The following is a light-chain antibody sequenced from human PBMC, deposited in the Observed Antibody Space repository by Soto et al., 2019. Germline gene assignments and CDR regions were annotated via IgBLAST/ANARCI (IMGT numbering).Light chain of an antibody. J-gene: IGKJ3*01. CDR2: AAS. V-gene: IGKV1-9*01. Sequence: DIQLTQSPSFLSASVGDRVTITCRASQGISSYLAWYQQKPGKAPKLLIFAASTLQTGVTSRFSGSGSGTEFTLTISSLQRDDCATYYCVLINSVSPDTFGPGTKVDIK. CDR1: QGISSY. CDR3: VLINSVSPDT.